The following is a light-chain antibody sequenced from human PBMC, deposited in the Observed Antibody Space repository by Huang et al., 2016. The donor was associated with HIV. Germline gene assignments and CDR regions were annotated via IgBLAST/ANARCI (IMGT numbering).Light chain of an antibody. Sequence: DLVMIQSPLSLPVTPGQPASMSCRSSQNLLYSRGNNRLNWYLQKPGRSPKLLVFLGSILASVVPDMFTGSESGTNFTLEISRVEAEYTGTYYCMQGLQPPPTFGQGTKLEI. V-gene: IGKV2-28*01. CDR1: QNLLYSRGNNR. J-gene: IGKJ2*01. CDR3: MQGLQPPPT. CDR2: LGS.